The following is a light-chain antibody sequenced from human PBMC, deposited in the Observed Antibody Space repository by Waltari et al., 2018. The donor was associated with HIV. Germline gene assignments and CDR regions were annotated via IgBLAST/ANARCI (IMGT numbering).Light chain of an antibody. CDR2: EVN. CDR1: SSDVGGFNY. V-gene: IGLV2-11*01. Sequence: QSALTQPRSVSGSPGQSVTISCTGTSSDVGGFNYVSWYQLHPGKGPKLMIFEVNKRPSGVPDRFSGSKSGNTASLTVSGLQAEDEADYYCSSYAGSDNFVFGTGTKVAVL. J-gene: IGLJ1*01. CDR3: SSYAGSDNFV.